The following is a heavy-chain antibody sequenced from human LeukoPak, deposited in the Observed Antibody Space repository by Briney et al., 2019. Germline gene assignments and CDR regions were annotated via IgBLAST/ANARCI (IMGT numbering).Heavy chain of an antibody. V-gene: IGHV4-4*02. CDR3: ARLCPLYYFDY. D-gene: IGHD2-2*01. Sequence: PSGTLSLTCAVSGGSISSSNWWSWVRPPPGKGLEWIGSIYYSGSTYYNPSLKSRVTISVDTSKNQFSLKLSSVTAADTAVYYCARLCPLYYFDYWGQGTLVTVSS. CDR2: IYYSGST. CDR1: GGSISSSNW. J-gene: IGHJ4*02.